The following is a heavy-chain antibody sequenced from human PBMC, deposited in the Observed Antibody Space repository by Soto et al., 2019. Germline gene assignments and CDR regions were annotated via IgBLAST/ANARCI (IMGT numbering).Heavy chain of an antibody. J-gene: IGHJ6*02. CDR2: ISRSSSTK. Sequence: GGSLRLSCAASGFTFSNYWMTWVRQAPGKGLEWVANISRSSSTKHYVDSVKGRFTISRDNAKNSLYLQMNSLRAEDTAVYYCARGSSSTHGVYYYYYGMDVWGQGTTVTVSS. CDR3: ARGSSSTHGVYYYYYGMDV. D-gene: IGHD6-6*01. CDR1: GFTFSNYW. V-gene: IGHV3-48*01.